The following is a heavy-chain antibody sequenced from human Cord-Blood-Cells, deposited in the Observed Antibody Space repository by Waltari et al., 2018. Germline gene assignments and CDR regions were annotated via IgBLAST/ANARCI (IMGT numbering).Heavy chain of an antibody. D-gene: IGHD1-26*01. CDR2: INHSGRT. CDR3: ASRNWELGAFDI. Sequence: QVQLQQWGAGLLKPSETLSLTCAVYGGSFSGYYWSWIRQPPGKGLEWIGEINHSGRTNYNPSLKSRVTISVDTSKNQFSLKLSSVTAADTAVYYCASRNWELGAFDIWGQGTMVTVSS. CDR1: GGSFSGYY. J-gene: IGHJ3*02. V-gene: IGHV4-34*01.